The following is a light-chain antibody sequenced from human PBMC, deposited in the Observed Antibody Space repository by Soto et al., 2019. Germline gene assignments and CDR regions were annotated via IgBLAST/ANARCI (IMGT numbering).Light chain of an antibody. CDR3: LLFHTSHSVV. CDR1: TGAVTSGHY. V-gene: IGLV7-46*01. CDR2: DTS. Sequence: QAVVTQEPSLTVSPGGTVTLTCGSSTGAVTSGHYPYWFQQKSGQAPRTLIYDTSNRHSWTPARFSGSLLGGKAALTLSGAQPEDEADYYCLLFHTSHSVVFGGGTKVTVL. J-gene: IGLJ2*01.